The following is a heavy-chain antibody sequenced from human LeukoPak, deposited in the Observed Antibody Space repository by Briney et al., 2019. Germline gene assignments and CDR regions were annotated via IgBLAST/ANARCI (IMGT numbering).Heavy chain of an antibody. V-gene: IGHV4-39*07. CDR3: ARDRLEGSGSYLAYYYYGMDV. CDR1: GGSISSSSYY. J-gene: IGHJ6*02. CDR2: IYYSGST. D-gene: IGHD3-10*01. Sequence: SETLSLTCTVSGGSISSSSYYWGWIRQPPGKGLEWIGIIYYSGSTYYNPSLKSRVTLSVDTSKNQFSLKLSSVTAADTAVYYCARDRLEGSGSYLAYYYYGMDVWGQGTTVTVSS.